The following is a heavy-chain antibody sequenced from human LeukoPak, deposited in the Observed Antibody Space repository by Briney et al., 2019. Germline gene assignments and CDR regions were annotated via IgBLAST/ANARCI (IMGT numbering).Heavy chain of an antibody. CDR3: AKGKGYYDSSGLFDY. J-gene: IGHJ4*02. CDR1: GFTFDDYA. CDR2: ISWNSGSI. V-gene: IGHV3-9*01. D-gene: IGHD3-22*01. Sequence: GRSLRLSCAASGFTFDDYAMHWVRQAPGKGLEWVSGISWNSGSIGYADSVKGRFTISRDNAKNSLYLQMNSLRAEDTALYYCAKGKGYYDSSGLFDYWGQGTLVTVSS.